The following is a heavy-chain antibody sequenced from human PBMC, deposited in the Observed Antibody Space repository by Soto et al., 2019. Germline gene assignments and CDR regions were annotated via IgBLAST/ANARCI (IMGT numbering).Heavy chain of an antibody. D-gene: IGHD5-12*01. Sequence: GASLKISGKGSGYSFTSYWIGWVRQMPGKGLEWMGIIYPGDSDTRYSPSFQGQVTISADKSISTAYLQWSSLKASDTAMYYCARRGYSGYPNDAFDIWGQGTMVTVSS. V-gene: IGHV5-51*01. J-gene: IGHJ3*02. CDR2: IYPGDSDT. CDR3: ARRGYSGYPNDAFDI. CDR1: GYSFTSYW.